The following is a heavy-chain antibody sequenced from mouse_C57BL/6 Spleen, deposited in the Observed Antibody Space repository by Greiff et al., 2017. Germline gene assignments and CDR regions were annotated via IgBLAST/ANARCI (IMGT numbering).Heavy chain of an antibody. D-gene: IGHD1-1*01. CDR3: ARDYSSYSYAMDY. CDR1: GFTFSSYA. J-gene: IGHJ4*01. Sequence: EVKLMESGGGLVKPGGSLKLSCAASGFTFSSYAMSWVRQTPEKRLEWVATISDGGSYTYYPDNVKGRFTISRDNAKNNLYLQMSHLKSEDTAMXYCARDYSSYSYAMDYWGQGTSVTVSS. V-gene: IGHV5-4*01. CDR2: ISDGGSYT.